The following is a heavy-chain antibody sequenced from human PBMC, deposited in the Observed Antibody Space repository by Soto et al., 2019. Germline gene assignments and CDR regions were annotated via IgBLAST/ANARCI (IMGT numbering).Heavy chain of an antibody. D-gene: IGHD1-26*01. CDR3: ATTLWGEGTYYRRYPHPF. CDR1: GFTVSNNY. Sequence: GGSLRLSCAASGFTVSNNYMSWVRQAPGKGLEWVSVIYSGGSTYYADSLKGRFTVSRDNSKNTLYLQMNSLRAEDTAVYYCATTLWGEGTYYRRYPHPFWGKGSLVTV. J-gene: IGHJ4*02. V-gene: IGHV3-66*01. CDR2: IYSGGST.